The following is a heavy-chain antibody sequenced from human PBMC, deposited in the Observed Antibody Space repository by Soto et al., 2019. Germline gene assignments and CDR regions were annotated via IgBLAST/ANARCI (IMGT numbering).Heavy chain of an antibody. Sequence: EVQLVESGGGLVQPGGSLRLSCAASGFRFRDYWMYWVRQPTGKGLEWVANIKQDGREKYYVDSVKGRLTISRDNARNSLFLQMDSLRAEDTAVYFCARVTTMGGYWGQGTRVSVSS. V-gene: IGHV3-7*01. CDR1: GFRFRDYW. D-gene: IGHD4-17*01. J-gene: IGHJ4*02. CDR2: IKQDGREK. CDR3: ARVTTMGGY.